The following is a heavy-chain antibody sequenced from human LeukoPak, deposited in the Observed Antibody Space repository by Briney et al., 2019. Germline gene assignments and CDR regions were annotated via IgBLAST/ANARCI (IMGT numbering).Heavy chain of an antibody. CDR1: GFSFSTTW. D-gene: IGHD1-1*01. Sequence: GGSLRLSCAASGFSFSTTWMHWVRQAPGKGLVWVSRINSDGSSTIYADSVKGRFTISRDNAKNSLYLQMNSLRAEDTALYHCARVLRLERPYYYYYMDVWGKGTTVTISS. V-gene: IGHV3-74*01. CDR2: INSDGSST. J-gene: IGHJ6*03. CDR3: ARVLRLERPYYYYYMDV.